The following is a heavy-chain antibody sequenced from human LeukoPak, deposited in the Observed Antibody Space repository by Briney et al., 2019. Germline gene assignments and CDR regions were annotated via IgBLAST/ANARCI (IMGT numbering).Heavy chain of an antibody. Sequence: GGSLRLSCAASGFTFSRYRMNWVRQAPGKGREWVSHISTGSSTIYYADSVKGRFTISRDDAKNSLYLQMNSLRAEDTAAYYCARDIDTGKFDYWGQGTLVTVSS. J-gene: IGHJ4*02. V-gene: IGHV3-48*01. CDR1: GFTFSRYR. CDR3: ARDIDTGKFDY. CDR2: ISTGSSTI. D-gene: IGHD2-15*01.